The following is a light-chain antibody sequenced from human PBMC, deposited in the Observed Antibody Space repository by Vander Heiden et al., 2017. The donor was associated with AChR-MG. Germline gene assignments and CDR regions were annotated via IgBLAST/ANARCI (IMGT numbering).Light chain of an antibody. Sequence: VLTQFPDTLSLSPGERATLSCRASQNIGSYLAWYQQRRGQAPRLLIYDTSTRATGIPARFSGSGSGTDFTLTISNLESEDFALYFCQQRSDWPLTFGGGTEVEIK. CDR1: QNIGSY. V-gene: IGKV3-11*01. CDR2: DTS. CDR3: QQRSDWPLT. J-gene: IGKJ4*01.